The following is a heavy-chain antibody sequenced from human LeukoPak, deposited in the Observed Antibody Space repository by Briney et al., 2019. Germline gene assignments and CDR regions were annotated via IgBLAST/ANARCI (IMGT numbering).Heavy chain of an antibody. CDR2: ISGSGGRT. Sequence: GGSLRLSCAASGFTFRSYGMSWVRQAPGKGLEWVSGISGSGGRTFYADSVKGRFTISRDKSKNTLYLQMNSLRAEDTAVYYCAKSYSYYHMDDWGKGTSVTVSS. CDR1: GFTFRSYG. J-gene: IGHJ6*03. CDR3: AKSYSYYHMDD. V-gene: IGHV3-23*01.